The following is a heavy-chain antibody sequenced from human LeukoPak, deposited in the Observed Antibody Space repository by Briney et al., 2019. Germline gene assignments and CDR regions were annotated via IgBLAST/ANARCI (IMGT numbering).Heavy chain of an antibody. CDR3: ASRPVVDRV. Sequence: PGGSLRLSCAASGFTVSNNDMNWVRQAPRKGLEWVSLIYPGGSTHYADSVKGRFTISRDNSKNTVYLQMNNLRAEDTAVYFCASRPVVDRVWGQGTLVTVSS. J-gene: IGHJ4*02. D-gene: IGHD2-2*01. CDR1: GFTVSNND. CDR2: IYPGGST. V-gene: IGHV3-53*01.